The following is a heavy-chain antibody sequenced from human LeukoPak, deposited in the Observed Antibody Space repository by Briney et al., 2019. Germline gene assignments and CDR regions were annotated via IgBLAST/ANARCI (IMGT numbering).Heavy chain of an antibody. V-gene: IGHV4-59*01. CDR3: ARSTRYYAFDY. J-gene: IGHJ4*02. CDR2: IYYSGST. Sequence: SETLSLTCTVSGGSISSYYWSWIRQPPGKGLEWIGYIYYSGSTNCNPSLKSRVTISVDTSKNQFSLKLSSVTAADTAVYYCARSTRYYAFDYWGQGTLVTVSS. CDR1: GGSISSYY. D-gene: IGHD2/OR15-2a*01.